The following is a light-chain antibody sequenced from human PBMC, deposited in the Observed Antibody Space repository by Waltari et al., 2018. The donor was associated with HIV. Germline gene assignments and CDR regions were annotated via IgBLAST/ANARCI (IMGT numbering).Light chain of an antibody. J-gene: IGLJ2*01. CDR1: NSDVVRSNF. CDR3: SSYAGNYIVV. Sequence: QSALTQPPSASGSPGQSVTISCTAANSDVVRSNFVSWYQHHPGKVPKLLISEVHKRPPGVPDRFSGSKSGNTASLTVSGLHAEDEADYYCSSYAGNYIVVFGGGTKLTVL. V-gene: IGLV2-8*01. CDR2: EVH.